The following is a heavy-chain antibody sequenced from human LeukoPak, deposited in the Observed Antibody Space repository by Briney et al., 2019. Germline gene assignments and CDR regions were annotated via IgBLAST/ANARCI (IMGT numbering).Heavy chain of an antibody. Sequence: GGSLRLSCAASGFTFSSYDMHWVRQATGKGLEWVSAIGTAGDTYYPGSVKGRFTISRENAKNSLYLQMNSLRAGDTAVYYCARDGCSGGSCYSGMDVWGKGTTVTVSS. CDR3: ARDGCSGGSCYSGMDV. CDR1: GFTFSSYD. V-gene: IGHV3-13*01. CDR2: IGTAGDT. D-gene: IGHD2-15*01. J-gene: IGHJ6*04.